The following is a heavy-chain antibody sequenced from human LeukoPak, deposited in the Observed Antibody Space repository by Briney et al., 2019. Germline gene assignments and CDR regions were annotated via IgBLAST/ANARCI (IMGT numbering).Heavy chain of an antibody. V-gene: IGHV3-30*18. CDR3: AKAESGWETDGFDI. CDR1: GFTFSSYG. Sequence: PGGSLRLSCAASGFTFSSYGMHRVRQAPGKGLEWVAVISYDGSNKYYADSVKGRFTISRDNSKNTLYLQMNSLRAEDTAVYYCAKAESGWETDGFDIWGQGTMVTVSS. D-gene: IGHD6-19*01. J-gene: IGHJ3*02. CDR2: ISYDGSNK.